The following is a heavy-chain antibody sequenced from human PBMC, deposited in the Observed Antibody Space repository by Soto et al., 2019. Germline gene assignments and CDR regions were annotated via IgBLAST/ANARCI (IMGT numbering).Heavy chain of an antibody. CDR2: ICYDGNNK. V-gene: IGHV3-33*01. CDR1: GFTFSNYG. CDR3: ARGLRTLFDY. J-gene: IGHJ4*02. D-gene: IGHD2-2*01. Sequence: PGGSLRLSCAASGFTFSNYGMHWVRQAPGKGLEWVAVICYDGNNKYYADSVKGRFTISRDNSNNTLYVQMTSLRAEDTAVYYCARGLRTLFDYWGQGALVTVSS.